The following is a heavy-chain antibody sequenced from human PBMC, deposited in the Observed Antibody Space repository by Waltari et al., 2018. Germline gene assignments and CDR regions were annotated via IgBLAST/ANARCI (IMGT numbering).Heavy chain of an antibody. J-gene: IGHJ4*02. D-gene: IGHD2-21*01. V-gene: IGHV3-43*01. CDR2: IKLVGGKA. CDR3: AKQLYGGDNCYGNYFDY. CDR1: GLRVGVYI. Sequence: ARLEASGGGSVQVGGSLRLSCRVSGLRVGVYIFHWLRQVPGKGLEWFALIKLVGGKACTADSVKGRFTHSNDKRTNSLCLRMDSLRRDDTGFYFCAKQLYGGDNCYGNYFDYLGQGTLVTVSS.